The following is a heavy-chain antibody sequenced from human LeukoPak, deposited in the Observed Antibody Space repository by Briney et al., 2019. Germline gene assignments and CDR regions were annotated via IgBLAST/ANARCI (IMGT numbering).Heavy chain of an antibody. CDR1: GGSISSYY. D-gene: IGHD3-22*01. CDR2: IYFSGST. J-gene: IGHJ3*02. Sequence: SETLSLTCTVSGGSISSYYWSWIRQPPGKGLEWIGYIYFSGSTNYNPSLKSRVTISLDTPKNQFSLKLSSVTAADTAVYYCARDAREYYYDSSGLDAFDIWGQGTMVTVSS. CDR3: ARDAREYYYDSSGLDAFDI. V-gene: IGHV4-59*01.